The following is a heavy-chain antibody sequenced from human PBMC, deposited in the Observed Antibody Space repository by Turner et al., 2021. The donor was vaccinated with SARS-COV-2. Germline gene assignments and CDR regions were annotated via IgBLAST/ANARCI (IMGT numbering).Heavy chain of an antibody. CDR2: IYYSGST. V-gene: IGHV4-39*02. D-gene: IGHD2-15*01. CDR1: GGSISSSSYY. Sequence: QLQLQESRPGLAKPSETLSLRCTVPGGSISSSSYYWGWIRQPPGKGLEWVGNIYYSGSTYYNPSLKSRVTISVDTSKNQFSLKLSSVTAADTAVYYCAGEVVAATRPYYYGMDVWGQGTTVTVSS. CDR3: AGEVVAATRPYYYGMDV. J-gene: IGHJ6*02.